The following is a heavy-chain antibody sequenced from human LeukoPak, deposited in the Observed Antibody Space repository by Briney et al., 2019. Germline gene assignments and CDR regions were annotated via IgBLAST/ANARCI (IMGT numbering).Heavy chain of an antibody. J-gene: IGHJ4*02. CDR2: IWHDGNNK. D-gene: IGHD5-18*01. CDR3: ARGSGYNYGNFDY. CDR1: GFTFSTYG. Sequence: GGSLRLSCAASGFTFSTYGMHWVRQGPGKGLEWVAAIWHDGNNKYYADSVKGRFSISRDNSKNTLDLQMNSLRAEDTAVYYCARGSGYNYGNFDYWGQGTLVTVSS. V-gene: IGHV3-33*01.